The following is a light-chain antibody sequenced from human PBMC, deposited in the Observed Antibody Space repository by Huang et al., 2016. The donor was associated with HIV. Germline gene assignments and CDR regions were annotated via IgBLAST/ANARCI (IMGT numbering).Light chain of an antibody. J-gene: IGKJ2*01. Sequence: DIQMTQSPSTLSASVRDRVTITCRASQTISTWLAGYQQKPGRAPKLLIHKASTLESWVPSRCSGSGSGTEFTLTISRLQPDDYATYYCQQYNTYSYTFGQGTKLEIK. CDR2: KAS. CDR1: QTISTW. V-gene: IGKV1-5*03. CDR3: QQYNTYSYT.